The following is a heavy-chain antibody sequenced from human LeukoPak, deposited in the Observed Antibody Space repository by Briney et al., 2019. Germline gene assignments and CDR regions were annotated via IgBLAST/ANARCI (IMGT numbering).Heavy chain of an antibody. CDR2: IYDSGST. V-gene: IGHV4-61*01. CDR3: ARDPSGYFNY. D-gene: IGHD3-22*01. CDR1: GGSVSSGSYY. Sequence: SETLSLTRTVSGGSVSSGSYYWSWIRQPPGKGLEWIGYIYDSGSTNYNPSLKSRVTISVDTSKNQFSLKLSSVTAADTAVYYCARDPSGYFNYWGQGTLVTVSS. J-gene: IGHJ4*02.